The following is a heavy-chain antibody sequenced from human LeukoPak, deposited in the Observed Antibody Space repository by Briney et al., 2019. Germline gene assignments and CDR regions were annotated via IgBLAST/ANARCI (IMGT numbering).Heavy chain of an antibody. CDR1: GYTFTGYY. Sequence: ASVKVSCKASGYTFTGYYMHWVRQAPGQGLEWMGWINPNSGGTNYAQKLQGRVTMTTDTSTSTAYMELRSLRSDDTAVYYCARELLQQTKYYDYVWGSYRPEPFDYWGQGTLVTVSS. V-gene: IGHV1-2*02. D-gene: IGHD3-16*02. CDR2: INPNSGGT. J-gene: IGHJ4*02. CDR3: ARELLQQTKYYDYVWGSYRPEPFDY.